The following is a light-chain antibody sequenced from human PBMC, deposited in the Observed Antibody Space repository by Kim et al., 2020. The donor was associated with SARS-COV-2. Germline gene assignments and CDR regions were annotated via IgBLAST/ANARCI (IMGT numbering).Light chain of an antibody. CDR2: ATS. CDR3: QQSYSTPYT. V-gene: IGKV1-39*01. J-gene: IGKJ2*01. CDR1: QGISSY. Sequence: SASVGDRVTITCRASQGISSYLNWYQQKPGKAPKLLIYATSNLQSGVPSGFSGSGSGTDFTLTISSLQPEDFATCYCQQSYSTPYTFGQGTKLEI.